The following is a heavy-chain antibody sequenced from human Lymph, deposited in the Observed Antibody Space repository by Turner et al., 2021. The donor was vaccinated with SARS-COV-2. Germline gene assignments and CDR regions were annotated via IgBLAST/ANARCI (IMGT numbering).Heavy chain of an antibody. Sequence: VLQLDSGRAQVQPGRSVILPCAASGFTFNTYPRHWVRPAPGKGQEWVAVISYYGNNEYCASSVKSRFTITKNDSKNTLYLQINSQRAEEAAVYYYAGDYSGSGTLDYWGQGTLVTVSS. D-gene: IGHD3-10*01. V-gene: IGHV3-30-3*01. CDR1: GFTFNTYP. CDR3: AGDYSGSGTLDY. CDR2: ISYYGNNE. J-gene: IGHJ4*02.